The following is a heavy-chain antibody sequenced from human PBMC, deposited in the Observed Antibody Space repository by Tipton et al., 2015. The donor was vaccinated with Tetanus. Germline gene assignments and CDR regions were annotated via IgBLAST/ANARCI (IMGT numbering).Heavy chain of an antibody. V-gene: IGHV3-9*01. CDR1: GFTFDDYA. Sequence: SGFTFDDYAMHWARQAPGKGLEWVSSISWNRGNTEYADSVKGRFTISRDHVKNSLYLQMNSLRDEDTAVYFCACHRHSNWFDYWGQGTLVTVSS. J-gene: IGHJ4*02. D-gene: IGHD6-13*01. CDR2: ISWNRGNT. CDR3: ACHRHSNWFDY.